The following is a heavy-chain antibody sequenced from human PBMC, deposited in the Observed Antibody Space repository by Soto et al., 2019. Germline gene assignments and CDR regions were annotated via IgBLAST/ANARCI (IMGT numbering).Heavy chain of an antibody. J-gene: IGHJ6*02. CDR2: IIPLFGTG. V-gene: IGHV1-69*13. Sequence: ASVKVSCKASGGTFNNLAISCVRQAPGQGLEWMGGIIPLFGTGNYAQKFQGRVTITADESTSTAYMELNSLRSEDTAVYYCARDNIVLVPASNPENDEYYYYGMDVWGQGTTVTVSS. CDR1: GGTFNNLA. D-gene: IGHD2-2*01. CDR3: ARDNIVLVPASNPENDEYYYYGMDV.